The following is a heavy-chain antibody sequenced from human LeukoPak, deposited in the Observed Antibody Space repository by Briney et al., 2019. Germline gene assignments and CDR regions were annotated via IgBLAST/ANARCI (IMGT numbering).Heavy chain of an antibody. Sequence: KPSETLSLTCAVYGGSFSGYYWSWIRQPPGKGLEWIGEINHSGSTNYNPSLKSRVTISVDTSKNQFSLKLSSVTAADTAVYYCARVKLQYDYIWGSYRYFDYWGQGTLVTVSP. CDR1: GGSFSGYY. J-gene: IGHJ4*02. CDR2: INHSGST. CDR3: ARVKLQYDYIWGSYRYFDY. V-gene: IGHV4-34*01. D-gene: IGHD3-16*02.